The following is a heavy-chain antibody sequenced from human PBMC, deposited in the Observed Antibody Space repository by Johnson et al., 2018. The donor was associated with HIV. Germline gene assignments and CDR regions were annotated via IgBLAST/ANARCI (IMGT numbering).Heavy chain of an antibody. V-gene: IGHV3-30*04. J-gene: IGHJ3*02. CDR1: GFTFSSYA. D-gene: IGHD3-10*01. CDR3: AREGGGTVVQGDEGAFDI. CDR2: ISYDGSNK. Sequence: QVQLVESGGGVVQPGRSLRLSCAASGFTFSSYAMHWVRQAPGKGLEWVAVISYDGSNKYYRESVKGRFTVSRDNSKNTLYLQMNSLRAEETAVYYCAREGGGTVVQGDEGAFDIWGQGTMVTVSS.